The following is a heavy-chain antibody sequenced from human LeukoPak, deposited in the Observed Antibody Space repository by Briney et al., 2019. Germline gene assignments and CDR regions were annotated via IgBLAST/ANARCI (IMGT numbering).Heavy chain of an antibody. J-gene: IGHJ4*02. Sequence: GGSLRLSCAASGFTFNNIAMTWVRQAPGERREWVSTISGSGESTYYTDSLKGRFTISRDNSKNTVFLHMNSLRAKDTAIYYCAKINGPILTGKLDCWGQGTLVTVSS. CDR1: GFTFNNIA. CDR3: AKINGPILTGKLDC. V-gene: IGHV3-23*01. D-gene: IGHD3-9*01. CDR2: ISGSGEST.